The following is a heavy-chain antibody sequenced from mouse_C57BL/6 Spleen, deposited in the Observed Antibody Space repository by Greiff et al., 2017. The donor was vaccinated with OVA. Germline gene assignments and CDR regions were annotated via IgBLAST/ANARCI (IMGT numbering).Heavy chain of an antibody. J-gene: IGHJ3*01. V-gene: IGHV1-55*01. CDR1: GYTFTSYW. Sequence: QVQLKQPGAELVKPGASVKMSCKASGYTFTSYWITWVKQRPGQGLEWIGDIYPGSGSTNYNEKFKSKATLTVDTSSSTAYMQLSSLTSEDSAVYYCARTEGYDYSWFAYWGQGTLVTVSA. D-gene: IGHD2-4*01. CDR3: ARTEGYDYSWFAY. CDR2: IYPGSGST.